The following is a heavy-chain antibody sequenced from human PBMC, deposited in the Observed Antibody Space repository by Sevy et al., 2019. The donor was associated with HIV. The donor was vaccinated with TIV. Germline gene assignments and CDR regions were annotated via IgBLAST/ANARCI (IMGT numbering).Heavy chain of an antibody. CDR2: ISSSRTDI. Sequence: GGSLRLSCAASGFTFSNYNMNWVRQAPGKGLEWVSSISSSRTDIYYADSVKGRFTISRDNAKNSLYLQMNSLRAEDTAVYYCARDWEYSSSHPFDNWGQGTLVTVSS. V-gene: IGHV3-21*01. J-gene: IGHJ4*02. CDR3: ARDWEYSSSHPFDN. CDR1: GFTFSNYN. D-gene: IGHD6-6*01.